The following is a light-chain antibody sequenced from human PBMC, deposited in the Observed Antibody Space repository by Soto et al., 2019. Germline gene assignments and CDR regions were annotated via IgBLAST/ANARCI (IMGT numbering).Light chain of an antibody. V-gene: IGKV3-11*01. CDR3: QQRSNWPRT. CDR2: DAF. Sequence: EIVLTQSPATLSLSPGERATLSCSASQSVSSYLVWYQQKPGQAPRLLIYDAFNRATGIPARFSGSGSGTDFPLTISSLEPEDFAVYYCQQRSNWPRTFGQGTTLEIK. CDR1: QSVSSY. J-gene: IGKJ2*01.